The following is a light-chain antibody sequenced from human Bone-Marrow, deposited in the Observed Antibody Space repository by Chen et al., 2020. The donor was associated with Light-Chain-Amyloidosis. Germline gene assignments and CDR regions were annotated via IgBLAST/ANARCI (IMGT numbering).Light chain of an antibody. V-gene: IGLV3-25*03. CDR3: QSADSSGTYEVI. CDR2: RDT. J-gene: IGLJ2*01. Sequence: SYELTHPPSVSVSPGQTARITCSGDVLPTKYAYWYQQKPGQAPVLVIHRDTERPSGISERFSGSSSGTTATLTISGGQAEDEADYHCQSADSSGTYEVIFGGGTKLTVL. CDR1: VLPTKY.